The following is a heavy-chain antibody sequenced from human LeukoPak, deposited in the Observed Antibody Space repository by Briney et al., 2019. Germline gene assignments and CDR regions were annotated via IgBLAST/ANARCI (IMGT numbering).Heavy chain of an antibody. Sequence: GGSLRLSCAASGFTFSSYAMSWVRQAPGKGLEWVSTITKSGDQTHNADSVRGLFTISRDIFKNTLYLQMNSLRAEDTAVYHCAKSAGKDGYRDVFDIWGQGTVVTVSS. CDR1: GFTFSSYA. CDR3: AKSAGKDGYRDVFDI. CDR2: ITKSGDQT. D-gene: IGHD5-24*01. V-gene: IGHV3-23*01. J-gene: IGHJ3*02.